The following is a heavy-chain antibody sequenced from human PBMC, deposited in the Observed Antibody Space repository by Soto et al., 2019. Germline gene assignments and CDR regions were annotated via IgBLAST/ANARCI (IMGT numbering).Heavy chain of an antibody. V-gene: IGHV3-23*01. CDR2: ISGSDGST. CDR3: AKDRERDAWYEDY. Sequence: EVQLLESGGGLVQPGGSLRLSCVASGFSFSSYAMSWVRQAPGKGLEWVSVISGSDGSTYYADSVKCRFTISRDNSKNTLYLQMNSLRAEDTAVYYCAKDRERDAWYEDYWGQGTLVTVSS. J-gene: IGHJ4*02. CDR1: GFSFSSYA. D-gene: IGHD6-13*01.